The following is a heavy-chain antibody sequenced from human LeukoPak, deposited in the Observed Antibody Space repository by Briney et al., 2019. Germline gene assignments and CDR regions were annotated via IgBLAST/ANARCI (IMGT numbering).Heavy chain of an antibody. J-gene: IGHJ4*02. CDR2: INHSGST. CDR3: ARGPGIAVAADY. V-gene: IGHV4-34*01. CDR1: GGSFSGYY. Sequence: PSETLSLTCAVYGGSFSGYYWSWIRQPPGKGLEWIGEINHSGSTNYNPSLKSRVTISVDTSKNQFSLKLSSVTAADTAVYYCARGPGIAVAADYWGQGTLVTVSS. D-gene: IGHD6-19*01.